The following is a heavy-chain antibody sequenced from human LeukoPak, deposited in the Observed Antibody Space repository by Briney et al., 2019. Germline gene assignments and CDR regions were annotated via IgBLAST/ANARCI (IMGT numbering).Heavy chain of an antibody. CDR3: ARVGGGRFDAFDI. CDR2: IIPIFGTA. D-gene: IGHD3-16*01. J-gene: IGHJ3*02. CDR1: GGTFSSYA. Sequence: GVSVKVSCKASGGTFSSYAISWVRQAPGQGLEWMGGIIPIFGTANYAQKFQGRVTITTDEPTSTAYMELSSLRPEDTAVYYCARVGGGRFDAFDIWSQGTMVTVSS. V-gene: IGHV1-69*05.